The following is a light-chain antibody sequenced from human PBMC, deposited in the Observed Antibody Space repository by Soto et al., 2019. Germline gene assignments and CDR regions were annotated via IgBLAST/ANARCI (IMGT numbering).Light chain of an antibody. Sequence: QSVLTQPASVSGSPVQSSTSSCSGTSSDIGAYDHVAWFQQFPGKTPKLVTYSVSNRPSGVSYRFSGSKSGNTASLTISGLQANDEADYYCISYTVSRSYVFGPGTKVIV. CDR3: ISYTVSRSYV. J-gene: IGLJ1*01. CDR2: SVS. V-gene: IGLV2-14*01. CDR1: SSDIGAYDH.